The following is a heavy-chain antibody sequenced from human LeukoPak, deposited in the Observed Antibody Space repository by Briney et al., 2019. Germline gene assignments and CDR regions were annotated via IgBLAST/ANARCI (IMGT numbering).Heavy chain of an antibody. D-gene: IGHD3-10*01. J-gene: IGHJ4*02. V-gene: IGHV3-30*02. CDR3: AKDSSEGRPTYYGSGSYLFDY. Sequence: PSGGSLRLSCAASGFTFSSYWMSWVRQAPGKGLEWVAFIRYDGSNKYYADSVKGRFTISRDNSKNTLYLQMNSLRAEDTAVYYCAKDSSEGRPTYYGSGSYLFDYWGQGTLVTVSS. CDR2: IRYDGSNK. CDR1: GFTFSSYW.